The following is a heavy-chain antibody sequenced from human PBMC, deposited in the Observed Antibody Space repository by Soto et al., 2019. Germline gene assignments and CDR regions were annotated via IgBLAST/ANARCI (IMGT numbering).Heavy chain of an antibody. CDR2: VYYSGST. J-gene: IGHJ4*02. Sequence: SATLSLTCTVSGGSISSFYWTWIRQPPGKGLEWIGYVYYSGSTNYNPSLKSRVTISVDTSKNQFSLKLSSVTAADTAVYYCASLSGGGYDSVFFDYWGQGTLVTVSS. D-gene: IGHD5-12*01. CDR1: GGSISSFY. V-gene: IGHV4-59*01. CDR3: ASLSGGGYDSVFFDY.